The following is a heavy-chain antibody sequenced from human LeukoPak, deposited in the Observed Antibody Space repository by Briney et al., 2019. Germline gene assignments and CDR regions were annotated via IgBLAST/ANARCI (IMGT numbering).Heavy chain of an antibody. D-gene: IGHD3-10*01. J-gene: IGHJ5*02. V-gene: IGHV3-66*01. CDR3: ARSGSGRYYGWFDP. Sequence: GSLRLSCAASGFSVSSNYVNWVRPAPGKGLEWVSVIYSGGSTYYANSVKGRFTISRDNSKNTLFLQMSGLRAEDTAVYYCARSGSGRYYGWFDPWGQGTLVTVSS. CDR2: IYSGGST. CDR1: GFSVSSNY.